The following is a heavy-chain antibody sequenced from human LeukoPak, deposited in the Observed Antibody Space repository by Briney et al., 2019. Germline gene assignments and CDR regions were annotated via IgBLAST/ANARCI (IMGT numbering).Heavy chain of an antibody. Sequence: GGSLRLSCAASGFTSSDYYMSWIRQAPGKGLEWVSYISSSGSTIYYADSVKGRFTISRDNAKNSLYLQMNSLRAEDTAVYYCARDEAGYSYIFDYWGQGTLVTVSS. CDR2: ISSSGSTI. V-gene: IGHV3-11*01. CDR3: ARDEAGYSYIFDY. D-gene: IGHD5-18*01. J-gene: IGHJ4*02. CDR1: GFTSSDYY.